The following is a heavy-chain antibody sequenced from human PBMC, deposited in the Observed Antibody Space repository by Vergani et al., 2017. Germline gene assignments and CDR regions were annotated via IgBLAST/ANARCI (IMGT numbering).Heavy chain of an antibody. V-gene: IGHV3-74*01. Sequence: VQLVESGGGVVQPGRSLRLSCAASGFTFSSYAMHWVRQAPGKGLEWVSRINSDGSSTSYADSVKGRFTISRDNAKNTLYLQMNSLRAEDTAVYYCARDTRDGRYYYYGMDVWGQGTTVTVSS. CDR3: ARDTRDGRYYYYGMDV. J-gene: IGHJ6*02. CDR1: GFTFSSYA. D-gene: IGHD5-24*01. CDR2: INSDGSST.